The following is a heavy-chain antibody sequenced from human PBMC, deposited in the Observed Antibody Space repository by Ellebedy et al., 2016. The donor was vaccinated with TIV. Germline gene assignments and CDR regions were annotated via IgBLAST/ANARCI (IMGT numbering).Heavy chain of an antibody. J-gene: IGHJ3*01. Sequence: AASVKVSCQSSGYISGSYGIAWVRQAPGQGLEWLGWMSAYNGNRNYAQKFQDRVTVTIDKSTDVAYMEVRSLRSDDTAVYFCARNVEGATVRGPFAVWGQGTMVIVSS. CDR3: ARNVEGATVRGPFAV. D-gene: IGHD1-26*01. V-gene: IGHV1-18*04. CDR2: MSAYNGNR. CDR1: GYISGSYG.